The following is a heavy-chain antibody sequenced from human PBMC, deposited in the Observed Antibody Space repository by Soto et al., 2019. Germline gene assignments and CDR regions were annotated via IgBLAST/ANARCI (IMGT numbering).Heavy chain of an antibody. CDR2: ISGSGGST. CDR1: GFTFSSYA. CDR3: AKLAYDSSGYYEYYFDY. V-gene: IGHV3-23*01. J-gene: IGHJ4*02. Sequence: PWGSLRLSCAASGFTFSSYAMSWVRKAPGKGLEWVSAISGSGGSTYYADSVKGRFTISRDNSKNTLYLQMNSLRAEDTAVYYCAKLAYDSSGYYEYYFDYWGQGTLVTVSS. D-gene: IGHD3-22*01.